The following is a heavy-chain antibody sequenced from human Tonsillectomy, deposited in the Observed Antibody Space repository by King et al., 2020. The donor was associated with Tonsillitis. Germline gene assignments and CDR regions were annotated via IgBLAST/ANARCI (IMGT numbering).Heavy chain of an antibody. D-gene: IGHD4-17*01. Sequence: LQLQESGSGLVKPSQTLSLTCAVSGGSISSGGYSWSWIRQPPGKGLEWIGYIYHSGSTYYNPSLKSQVTISVDRSKNQFSLKLSSVTAADTAVYYCARDPTVTTFVSGWYFDLWGRGTLVTVSS. J-gene: IGHJ2*01. V-gene: IGHV4-30-2*01. CDR3: ARDPTVTTFVSGWYFDL. CDR1: GGSISSGGYS. CDR2: IYHSGST.